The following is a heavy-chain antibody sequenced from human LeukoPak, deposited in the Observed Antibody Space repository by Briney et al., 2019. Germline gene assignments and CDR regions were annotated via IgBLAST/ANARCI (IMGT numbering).Heavy chain of an antibody. CDR1: GFTFSSYG. CDR3: AKDIRLPKGVGFDY. CDR2: ISYDGSNK. Sequence: PGRSLRLSCAASGFTFSSYGMHWVRQAPGKGLEWVAVISYDGSNKYYADSVKGRFTISRDNAKNSLYLQMNSLRAEDTAVYYCAKDIRLPKGVGFDYWGQGTLVTVSS. V-gene: IGHV3-30*18. J-gene: IGHJ4*02. D-gene: IGHD1-14*01.